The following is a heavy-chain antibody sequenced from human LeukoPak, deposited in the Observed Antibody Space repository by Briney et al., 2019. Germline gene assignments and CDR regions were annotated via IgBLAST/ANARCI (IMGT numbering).Heavy chain of an antibody. V-gene: IGHV3-23*01. J-gene: IGHJ4*02. Sequence: GGSLRLSCAASGFTFSSYALSWVRQAPGKGVEWVSTITGSGGTTYYADSVKGRFTISRDNSKNTVYLQMNSLRAEDTAVYHCATQYYDSGAYHHFPYWGQGTLVTVSS. CDR1: GFTFSSYA. CDR3: ATQYYDSGAYHHFPY. D-gene: IGHD3-22*01. CDR2: ITGSGGTT.